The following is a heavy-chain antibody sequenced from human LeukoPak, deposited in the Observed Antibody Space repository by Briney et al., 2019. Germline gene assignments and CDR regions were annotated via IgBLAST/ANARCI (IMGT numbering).Heavy chain of an antibody. J-gene: IGHJ2*01. CDR2: IYYAGST. CDR3: ARGRRIVVLPGRGYFDL. V-gene: IGHV4-39*02. Sequence: SETLSLTCNVSGDSISSSNYYWSWIRVPPGKGLEWIGSIYYAGSTYYNPSLKSRVTLSVDTSTNHFSLNIKSVTAADTAMYYCARGRRIVVLPGRGYFDLWGRGTLVTVSS. CDR1: GDSISSSNYY. D-gene: IGHD4/OR15-4a*01.